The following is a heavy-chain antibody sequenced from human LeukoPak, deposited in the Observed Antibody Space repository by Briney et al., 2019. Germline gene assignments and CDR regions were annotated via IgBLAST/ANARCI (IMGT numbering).Heavy chain of an antibody. D-gene: IGHD7-27*01. J-gene: IGHJ6*02. CDR1: GGSFSGYY. CDR3: ARDSSGYYGMDV. Sequence: SSETLSLTCAVYGGSFSGYYWSWIRQPPGKGLEWIGEINHSGSTNYNPSLKSRVTISVDTSKNQFSLKLSSVTAADTAVYYCARDSSGYYGMDVWGQGTTVTVSS. V-gene: IGHV4-34*01. CDR2: INHSGST.